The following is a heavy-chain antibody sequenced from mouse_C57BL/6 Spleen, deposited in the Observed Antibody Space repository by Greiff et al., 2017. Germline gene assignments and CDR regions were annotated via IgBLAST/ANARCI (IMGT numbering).Heavy chain of an antibody. V-gene: IGHV5-16*01. D-gene: IGHD1-1*01. CDR3: ARVKGFYYYGSSYYFDY. CDR2: INYDGSST. CDR1: GFTFSDYY. J-gene: IGHJ2*01. Sequence: EVKLMESEGGLVQPGSSMKLSCTASGFTFSDYYMAWVRQVPEKGLEWVANINYDGSSTYYLDSLKSRFIISRDNAKNILYLQMSSLKSEDTATYYCARVKGFYYYGSSYYFDYWGQGTTLTVSS.